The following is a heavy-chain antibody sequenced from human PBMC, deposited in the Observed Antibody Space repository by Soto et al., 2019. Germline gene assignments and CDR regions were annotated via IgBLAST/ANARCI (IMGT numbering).Heavy chain of an antibody. CDR2: IKTDGTIT. V-gene: IGHV3-74*01. CDR3: ASSSGGNFPSDY. CDR1: GFTFSNYW. Sequence: EVQLVESGGGLVQPGESLRLSCAASGFTFSNYWMNWVRQAPGKGLVWVSRIKTDGTITTYADSVKGRFTISRDNAKNTLYLQMNSLRVEDTAVYYCASSSGGNFPSDYWGQGTLVTVSS. J-gene: IGHJ4*02. D-gene: IGHD2-21*02.